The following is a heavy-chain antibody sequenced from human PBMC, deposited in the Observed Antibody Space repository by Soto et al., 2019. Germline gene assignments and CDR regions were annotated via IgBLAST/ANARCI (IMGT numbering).Heavy chain of an antibody. D-gene: IGHD1-26*01. CDR3: TRDGPIEGASNGLDY. Sequence: EVQLVESGGGLVQPGGSLRLSCAASGFTFSRYWMHWVRQAPGKGLVWVSRINSDGSSRKYADSVKGRFTISRDNAKNTLFLQMTSLRADDTAVYYCTRDGPIEGASNGLDYWGQGTLVTVSS. J-gene: IGHJ4*02. CDR1: GFTFSRYW. CDR2: INSDGSSR. V-gene: IGHV3-74*01.